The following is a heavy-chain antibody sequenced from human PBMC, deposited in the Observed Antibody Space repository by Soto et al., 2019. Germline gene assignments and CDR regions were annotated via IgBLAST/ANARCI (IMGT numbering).Heavy chain of an antibody. D-gene: IGHD6-19*01. CDR2: ISYDGSNK. V-gene: IGHV3-30-3*01. CDR1: GFTFSSYW. CDR3: ARAGVSSGHFDY. J-gene: IGHJ4*02. Sequence: GSLRLSCAASGFTFSSYWMHWVRQAPGKGLEWVAVISYDGSNKYYADSVKGRFTISRDNSKNTLYLQMNSLRAEDTAVYYCARAGVSSGHFDYWGQGTLVTVSS.